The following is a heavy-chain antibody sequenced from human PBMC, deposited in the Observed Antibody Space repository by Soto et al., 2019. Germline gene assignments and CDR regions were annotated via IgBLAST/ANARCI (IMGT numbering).Heavy chain of an antibody. CDR2: IYPGDSDT. D-gene: IGHD1-26*01. CDR1: GYSFTSYW. V-gene: IGHV5-51*01. Sequence: GESLKISCKGSGYSFTSYWIGWVRQMPGKGLEWMGIIYPGDSDTRYSPSFQGQVTISADKSISTAYLQWSSLKASDTAMYYCARQGTSETQWELSFDYWGQGTLVTVSS. CDR3: ARQGTSETQWELSFDY. J-gene: IGHJ4*02.